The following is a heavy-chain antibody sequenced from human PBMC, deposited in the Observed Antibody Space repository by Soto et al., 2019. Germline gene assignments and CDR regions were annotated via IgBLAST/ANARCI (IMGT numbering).Heavy chain of an antibody. J-gene: IGHJ6*02. CDR1: GDSVSSNSAA. D-gene: IGHD6-13*01. V-gene: IGHV6-1*01. CDR3: ARDGIAAAGTDLYYYYGMDV. CDR2: TYYRSKWYN. Sequence: TLSLTCAISGDSVSSNSAAWNWIRQSPSRGLEWLGRTYYRSKWYNDYAVSVKSRITINPDTSKNQFSLQLNSVTPEDTAVYYCARDGIAAAGTDLYYYYGMDVWGQGTTVTVSS.